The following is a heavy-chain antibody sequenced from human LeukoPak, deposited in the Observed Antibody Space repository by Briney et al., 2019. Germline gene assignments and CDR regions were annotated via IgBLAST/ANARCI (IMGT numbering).Heavy chain of an antibody. Sequence: GGSLRLSCAASGFTFDDYAMHWVRQAPGKGLEWVSGISWNSGSIGYADSVKGRFTISRDNAKNTLYLQMNSLRAEDTAVYYCARGYSSGWTLDYWGQGTLVTVSS. CDR2: ISWNSGSI. CDR3: ARGYSSGWTLDY. CDR1: GFTFDDYA. V-gene: IGHV3-9*01. J-gene: IGHJ4*02. D-gene: IGHD6-19*01.